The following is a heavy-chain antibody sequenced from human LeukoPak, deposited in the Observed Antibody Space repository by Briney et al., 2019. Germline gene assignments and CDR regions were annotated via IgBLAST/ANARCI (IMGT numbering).Heavy chain of an antibody. CDR2: INHSGST. CDR1: GGSFSGYY. CDR3: ARNYYGSGSVGDY. J-gene: IGHJ4*02. V-gene: IGHV4-34*01. D-gene: IGHD3-10*01. Sequence: NPSETLSLTCAVYGGSFSGYYWSWIRQPPGKGLEWIGEINHSGSTNYNPSLTSRVTISVDTSKNQFSLKLSSVTAADTAVYYCARNYYGSGSVGDYWGKGTLVTVSS.